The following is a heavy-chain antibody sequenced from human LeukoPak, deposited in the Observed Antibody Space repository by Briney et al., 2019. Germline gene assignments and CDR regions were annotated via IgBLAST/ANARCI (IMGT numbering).Heavy chain of an antibody. Sequence: GGSLRLSCAASGFTFSTYAMTWVRQAPGKGLEWVSAISGSGGSTYYADSVKGRFTISRDNSKNTLYLQMNSLRAEDTAVYYCASSIDYGDYGYWGQGTLVTVSS. V-gene: IGHV3-23*01. CDR1: GFTFSTYA. J-gene: IGHJ4*02. D-gene: IGHD4-17*01. CDR3: ASSIDYGDYGY. CDR2: ISGSGGST.